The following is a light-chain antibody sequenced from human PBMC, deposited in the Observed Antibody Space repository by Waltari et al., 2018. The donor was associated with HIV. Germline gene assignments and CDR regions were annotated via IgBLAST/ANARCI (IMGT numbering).Light chain of an antibody. J-gene: IGLJ1*01. CDR3: CSYAASSTSPMV. CDR2: EVS. Sequence: QSALTQPASVSGSPGQSITLSCTGTSSDIGIYNVVSWYQQHPNIAPKLLIYEVSKRPSGVSALFSASKSGNTASLTISGLQADDEADYYCCSYAASSTSPMVFGTGTKVTVL. V-gene: IGLV2-23*02. CDR1: SSDIGIYNV.